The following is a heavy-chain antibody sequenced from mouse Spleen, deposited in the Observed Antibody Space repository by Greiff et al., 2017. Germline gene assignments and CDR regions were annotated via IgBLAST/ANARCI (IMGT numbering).Heavy chain of an antibody. CDR3: ARQLGLRSYYAMDY. CDR1: GYAFSSSW. CDR2: IYPGDGDT. D-gene: IGHD3-1*01. J-gene: IGHJ4*01. V-gene: IGHV1-82*01. Sequence: VKLMESGPELVKPGASVKISCKASGYAFSSSWMNWVKQRPGKGLEWIGRIYPGDGDTNYNGKFKGKATLTADKSSSTAYMQLSSLTSEDSAVYFCARQLGLRSYYAMDYWGQGTSVTVSS.